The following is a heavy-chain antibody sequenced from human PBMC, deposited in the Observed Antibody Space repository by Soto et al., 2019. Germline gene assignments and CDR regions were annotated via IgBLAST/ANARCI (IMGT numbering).Heavy chain of an antibody. J-gene: IGHJ6*02. CDR1: GFPFSTSA. Sequence: EVQLLESGGGLVQPGGSLRLSCAASGFPFSTSAMNWVRQAPGKGLEWVSIISGTSDAAYYAESVKGRVTSSRDNSKNTLYLQMNSLRAEDTAVYYCGKYSGSYPVDNGMNVCGQGTTVTVSS. CDR2: ISGTSDAA. CDR3: GKYSGSYPVDNGMNV. D-gene: IGHD1-26*01. V-gene: IGHV3-23*01.